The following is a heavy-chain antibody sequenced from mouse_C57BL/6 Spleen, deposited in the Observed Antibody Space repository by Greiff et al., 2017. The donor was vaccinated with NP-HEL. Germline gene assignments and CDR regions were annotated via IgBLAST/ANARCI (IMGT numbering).Heavy chain of an antibody. J-gene: IGHJ2*01. CDR1: GYTFTSYW. V-gene: IGHV1-50*01. CDR3: ARGEGLRQRDFDY. CDR2: IDPSDSYT. D-gene: IGHD2-4*01. Sequence: QVQLQQPGAELVKPGASVKLSCKASGYTFTSYWMQWVKQRPGQGLEWIGEIDPSDSYTNYNQKFKGKATLTVDTSSSTAYMQLSSLTSEDSAVYYCARGEGLRQRDFDYWGQGTTLTVSS.